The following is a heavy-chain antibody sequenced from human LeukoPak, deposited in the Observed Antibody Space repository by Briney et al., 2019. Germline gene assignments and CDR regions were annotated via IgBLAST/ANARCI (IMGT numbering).Heavy chain of an antibody. CDR1: GYTFTGYY. CDR3: ARATNWGFHDSY. Sequence: VASVKVSCKASGYTFTGYYMHWVRQAPGQGLEWMGWINPNSGGTNYAQKFQGRVTMTRDTSISTAYMELSRLRSDDTAVYYCARATNWGFHDSYWGQGTLVTVSS. V-gene: IGHV1-2*02. CDR2: INPNSGGT. D-gene: IGHD7-27*01. J-gene: IGHJ4*02.